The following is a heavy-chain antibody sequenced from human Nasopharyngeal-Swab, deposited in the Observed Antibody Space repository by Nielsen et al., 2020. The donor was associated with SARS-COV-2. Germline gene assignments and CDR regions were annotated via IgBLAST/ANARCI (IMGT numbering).Heavy chain of an antibody. V-gene: IGHV3-11*05. J-gene: IGHJ6*02. CDR1: GFTFSDHY. CDR3: ARGFSITYFYYGMDV. CDR2: ISDSGSYR. D-gene: IGHD1-14*01. Sequence: GESLKISCVASGFTFSDHYMTWIRQAPGKGLEWVSFISDSGSYRNHADSVKGRFTISRDNAKNSLYLEMESLRVEDTAVYYCARGFSITYFYYGMDVWGQGTSVTVSS.